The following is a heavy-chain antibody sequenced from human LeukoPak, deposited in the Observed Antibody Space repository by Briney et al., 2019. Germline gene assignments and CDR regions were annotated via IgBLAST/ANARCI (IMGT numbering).Heavy chain of an antibody. CDR1: GYTFTSYG. CDR3: ARDGGFNPAIPLDY. CDR2: ISAYNGNT. J-gene: IGHJ4*02. D-gene: IGHD3-16*01. V-gene: IGHV1-18*01. Sequence: ASVKVSCKTSGYTFTSYGVTWVRRAPGQGLEWMGWISAYNGNTNYAQRLQGRVTMTTDTSTSTAYMELRGLRSDDTAVYYCARDGGFNPAIPLDYWGQGTLVTVSS.